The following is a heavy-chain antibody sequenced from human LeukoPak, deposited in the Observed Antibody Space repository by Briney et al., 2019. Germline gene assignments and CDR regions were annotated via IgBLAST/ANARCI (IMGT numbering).Heavy chain of an antibody. J-gene: IGHJ4*02. Sequence: PGGSLRLSCAASGFTFSSYAMSWVRQAPGKGLEWVSAISGSGGSTYYADSVKGRFTISRDNSKNTLDLQKNSRRAEDTAVYYCAKQRDGYNPYFDYWGQGTLVTVSS. D-gene: IGHD5-24*01. CDR1: GFTFSSYA. CDR3: AKQRDGYNPYFDY. V-gene: IGHV3-23*01. CDR2: ISGSGGST.